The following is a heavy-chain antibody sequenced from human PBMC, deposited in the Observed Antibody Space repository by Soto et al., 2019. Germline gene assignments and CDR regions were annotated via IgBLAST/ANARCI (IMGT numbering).Heavy chain of an antibody. D-gene: IGHD3-10*01. CDR1: GFSLSTSRVG. CDR2: IYWDDDK. CDR3: AHTLWFGESIPPYFDY. Sequence: QITLKESGPTLVKPTRTLTLTCTFSGFSLSTSRVGVGWIRQPPGKALEWLALIYWDDDKRYSPSLKSRLTITKDTSKNQVVLTMTNMDPVDTATYYCAHTLWFGESIPPYFDYWGQGTLVTVSS. J-gene: IGHJ4*02. V-gene: IGHV2-5*02.